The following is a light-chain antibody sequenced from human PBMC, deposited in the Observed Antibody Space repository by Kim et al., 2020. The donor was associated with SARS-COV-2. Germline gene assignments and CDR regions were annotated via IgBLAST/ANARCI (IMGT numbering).Light chain of an antibody. CDR2: GTS. CDR1: QSVASNH. V-gene: IGKV3-20*01. Sequence: EIVLTQSPGTLSLSPGERATLSCRASQSVASNHLAWFQQKPGQTPRLLIYGTSSRATGIADRFSAGGSGTDFTLTISRLEPEDFAIYYCNQYDWPTYTFGQGNKLEI. CDR3: NQYDWPTYT. J-gene: IGKJ2*01.